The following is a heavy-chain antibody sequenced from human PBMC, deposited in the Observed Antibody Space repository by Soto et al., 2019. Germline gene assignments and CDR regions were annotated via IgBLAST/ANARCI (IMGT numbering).Heavy chain of an antibody. CDR1: GGSISSYY. CDR2: IYTSGST. D-gene: IGHD3-22*01. V-gene: IGHV4-4*07. CDR3: ARGRGTIGYYPNWFDP. J-gene: IGHJ5*02. Sequence: SETLSLTCTVSGGSISSYYWRWIRQPAGKGLEWIGRIYTSGSTNYNPSLKSRVTMSVDTSKNQFSLKLSSVTAADTAVYYCARGRGTIGYYPNWFDPRGEGTLVTVS.